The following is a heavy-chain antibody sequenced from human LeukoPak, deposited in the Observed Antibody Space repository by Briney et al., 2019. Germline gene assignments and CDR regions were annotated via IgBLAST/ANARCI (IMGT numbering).Heavy chain of an antibody. CDR2: ISYDGSNK. V-gene: IGHV3-30*04. D-gene: IGHD5-18*01. CDR3: ARGHTAMVGKIDY. CDR1: GFTFSSYA. J-gene: IGHJ4*02. Sequence: PGGSLRLSCAASGFTFSSYAMHWVRQAPGKGLEWVAVISYDGSNKYCADSVKGRFTISRDNSKNTLYLQMNSLRAEDTAVYYCARGHTAMVGKIDYWGQGTLVTVSS.